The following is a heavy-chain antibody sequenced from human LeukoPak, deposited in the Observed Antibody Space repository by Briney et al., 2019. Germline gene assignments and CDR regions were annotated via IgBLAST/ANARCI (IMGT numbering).Heavy chain of an antibody. CDR2: INHSGST. CDR3: ARGRLLWFGAYYFDY. Sequence: ASETLSLTCAVYGGSFSGYYWSWIRQPPGKGLEWIGEINHSGSTNYNPSLKSRVTISVDTSKNQFSLTLSSVTAADTAVYYCARGRLLWFGAYYFDYWGQGTLVTVSS. J-gene: IGHJ4*02. CDR1: GGSFSGYY. D-gene: IGHD3-10*01. V-gene: IGHV4-34*01.